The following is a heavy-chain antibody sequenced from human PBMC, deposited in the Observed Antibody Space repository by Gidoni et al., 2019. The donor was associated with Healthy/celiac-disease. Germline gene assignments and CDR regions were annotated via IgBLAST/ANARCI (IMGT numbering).Heavy chain of an antibody. Sequence: EVQLLASGGGLVQPGGSLRLSCAASGFTFSSYAMSWVRQAPGKGLEWVSAISGSGGSTYYADSGKGRFTNSRDKSKNKMDLQMNSLRAEETAVYYCAKGLRFLPDDDRGQGTLVTVSS. CDR1: GFTFSSYA. J-gene: IGHJ4*02. CDR3: AKGLRFLPDDD. D-gene: IGHD3-3*01. CDR2: ISGSGGST. V-gene: IGHV3-23*01.